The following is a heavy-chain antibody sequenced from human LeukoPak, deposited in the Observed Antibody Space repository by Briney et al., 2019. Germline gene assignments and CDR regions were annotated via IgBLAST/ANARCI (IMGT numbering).Heavy chain of an antibody. D-gene: IGHD1-1*01. Sequence: GASVKVSCKASGGTFSSYAISWVRQAPGQGLEWMGGIIPIFGTANYAQKFQGRVTITTDESTSTAYMELSSLRSEDTAVYYCARATPALSRRTGWFDPWGQGTLVTVSS. CDR2: IIPIFGTA. V-gene: IGHV1-69*05. J-gene: IGHJ5*02. CDR1: GGTFSSYA. CDR3: ARATPALSRRTGWFDP.